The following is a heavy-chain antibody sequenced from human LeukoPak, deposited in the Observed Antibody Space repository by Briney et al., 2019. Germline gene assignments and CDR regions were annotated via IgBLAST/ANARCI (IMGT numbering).Heavy chain of an antibody. Sequence: ASVKVSCKASGYTFTSYYMHWVRQAPGQGLEWMGWINTNTGNPTYAQGFTGRFVFSLDTSVSTAYLQISSLKAEDTAVYYCARGLGIAVAGTSYFDYWGQGTLVTVSS. CDR3: ARGLGIAVAGTSYFDY. V-gene: IGHV7-4-1*02. CDR2: INTNTGNP. CDR1: GYTFTSYY. J-gene: IGHJ4*02. D-gene: IGHD6-19*01.